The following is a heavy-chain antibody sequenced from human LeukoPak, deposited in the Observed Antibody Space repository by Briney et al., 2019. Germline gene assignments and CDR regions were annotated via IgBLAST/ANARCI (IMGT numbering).Heavy chain of an antibody. D-gene: IGHD4-17*01. V-gene: IGHV4-38-2*01. Sequence: SETLSLICGVSGYSISSGYYWGWIRQPPGKGLEWIGSISHSGTTYYNPSLKSRVTISVDTSKSQFSLKLSSVTAADTALYYCARSPYGDYGDNWFDPWGQGTLVTVSS. CDR1: GYSISSGYY. J-gene: IGHJ5*02. CDR3: ARSPYGDYGDNWFDP. CDR2: ISHSGTT.